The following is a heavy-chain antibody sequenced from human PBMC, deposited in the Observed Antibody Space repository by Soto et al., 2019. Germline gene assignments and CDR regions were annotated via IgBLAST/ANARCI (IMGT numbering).Heavy chain of an antibody. J-gene: IGHJ5*02. CDR3: ARKDYDYGDGRYNWFDP. CDR2: IYPGDSDT. CDR1: GYSFTSYW. V-gene: IGHV5-51*01. D-gene: IGHD4-17*01. Sequence: GESLKISCQGSGYSFTSYWIGWVRQMPGKGLEWMGIIYPGDSDTRYSPSFQGQVTISADKSISTAYLQWSSLKASDTAMYYCARKDYDYGDGRYNWFDPWGQGTLVTVSS.